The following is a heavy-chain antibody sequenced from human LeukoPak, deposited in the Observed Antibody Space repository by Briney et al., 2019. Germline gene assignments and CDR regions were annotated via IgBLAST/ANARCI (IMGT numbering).Heavy chain of an antibody. Sequence: SETLSLTCTVSNGSIGSYYWTWIRQPAGKGLEWIGRIHRTGSTNYNPSLTSRVTMSVDTSKNQFSLRLTSLTAADTAVYYCAREGARDDFVVVPAALDFWGLGTLVTVSS. CDR2: IHRTGST. CDR3: AREGARDDFVVVPAALDF. D-gene: IGHD2-2*01. CDR1: NGSIGSYY. V-gene: IGHV4-4*07. J-gene: IGHJ4*02.